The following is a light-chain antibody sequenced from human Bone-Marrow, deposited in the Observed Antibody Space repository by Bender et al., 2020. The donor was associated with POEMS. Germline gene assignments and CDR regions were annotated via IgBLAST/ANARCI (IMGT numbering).Light chain of an antibody. CDR2: GNN. CDR1: SSNIGTNP. J-gene: IGLJ1*01. Sequence: QSVLTQPPSASGTPGQRVTISCSGSSSNIGTNPVNWYQQLPGTAPKLLIYGNNNRPSGVPDRFSGSKSGTSASLAITGLKAEDEADYYCQSYDASLSGSVFGSGSQVTVL. CDR3: QSYDASLSGSV. V-gene: IGLV1-44*01.